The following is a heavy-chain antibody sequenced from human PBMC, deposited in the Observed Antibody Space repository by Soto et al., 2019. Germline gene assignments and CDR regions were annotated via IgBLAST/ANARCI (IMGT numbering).Heavy chain of an antibody. D-gene: IGHD3-22*01. CDR2: IIPLSGTT. V-gene: IGHV1-69*13. J-gene: IGHJ4*02. Sequence: SVKVSCKASGGTFSNHAVSWVLQAPGQGPEWMGGIIPLSGTTNYVQKFQGRVTITADESMTTAYMELSSLRFDDTAVYYCARGPDRSGFYLFDYWGQGTLVTVSS. CDR1: GGTFSNHA. CDR3: ARGPDRSGFYLFDY.